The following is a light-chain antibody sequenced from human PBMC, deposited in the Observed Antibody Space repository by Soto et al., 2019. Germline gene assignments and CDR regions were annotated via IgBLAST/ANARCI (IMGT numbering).Light chain of an antibody. Sequence: DIKMTQCPSSLSASVEDRVIISCRASQSISRWLAWYQQKPGKAPKILISDASILENGVPSRFSGTSSWTKLTLTISNLQPDDFATYVCQQYNSFSMITFGPGTRLEIK. CDR3: QQYNSFSMIT. CDR2: DAS. V-gene: IGKV1-5*01. CDR1: QSISRW. J-gene: IGKJ5*01.